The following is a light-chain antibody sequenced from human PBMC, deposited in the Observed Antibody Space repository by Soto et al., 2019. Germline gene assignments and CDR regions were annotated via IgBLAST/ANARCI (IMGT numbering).Light chain of an antibody. V-gene: IGLV2-14*02. CDR2: EVS. CDR3: SSYTGSTTYV. Sequence: QSVLTQPASVSGSPGQSITISCTGTSSNVGSYKLVSWYQQHPGKAPKLMIYEVSNRPSGVSNRFSGSKSGNTASLTISGLQTEDEADYYCSSYTGSTTYVFGTGTKVTVL. J-gene: IGLJ1*01. CDR1: SSNVGSYKL.